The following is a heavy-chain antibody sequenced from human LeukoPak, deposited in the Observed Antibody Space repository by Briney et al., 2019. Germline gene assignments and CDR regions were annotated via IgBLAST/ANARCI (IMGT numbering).Heavy chain of an antibody. CDR3: AKVEVSRGALGY. CDR2: IRYDGSNK. CDR1: GFTFSSYG. Sequence: GGSLRLSCAASGFTFSSYGMHWVRQAPGKGLEWVAFIRYDGSNKYYADSVKGRFTISRDNSKNTLYLQMNSLRAEDTAVYCCAKVEVSRGALGYWGQGTLVTVSS. J-gene: IGHJ4*02. V-gene: IGHV3-30*02. D-gene: IGHD1-14*01.